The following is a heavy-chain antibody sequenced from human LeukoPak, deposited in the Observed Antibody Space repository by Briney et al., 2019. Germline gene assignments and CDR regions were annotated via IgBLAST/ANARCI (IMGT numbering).Heavy chain of an antibody. J-gene: IGHJ4*02. Sequence: SDTLSLTCAAYGGSFSGYYWSWIRQPPGQGLEWIGEINHSGSTNYNPSLKSRVTISVDTSKNQFSLKLSSVTAADTAVYYCARGLAQSGDCSGGSCYSGAYYFDYWGQGTLVTVSS. CDR1: GGSFSGYY. V-gene: IGHV4-34*01. D-gene: IGHD2-15*01. CDR2: INHSGST. CDR3: ARGLAQSGDCSGGSCYSGAYYFDY.